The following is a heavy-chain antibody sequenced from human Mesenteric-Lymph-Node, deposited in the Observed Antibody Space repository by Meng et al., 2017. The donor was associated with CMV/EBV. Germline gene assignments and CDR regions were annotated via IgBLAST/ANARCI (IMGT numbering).Heavy chain of an antibody. V-gene: IGHV3-11*01. CDR1: GFTFSDYY. D-gene: IGHD4/OR15-4a*01. J-gene: IGHJ3*02. CDR3: ARDRTSTIDAFDI. CDR2: ISSSGSTI. Sequence: AASGFTFSDYYMSWIRQAPGKGLEWVSYISSSGSTIYYADSVKGRFTISRDNAKNSLYLQMNSLRAEDTAVYYCARDRTSTIDAFDIWGQGTMVTVSS.